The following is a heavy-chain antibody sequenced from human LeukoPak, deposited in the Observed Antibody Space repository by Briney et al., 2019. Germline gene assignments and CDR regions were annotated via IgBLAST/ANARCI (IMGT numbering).Heavy chain of an antibody. CDR2: IYYSGST. CDR3: ARDHTRDGYNGFDP. J-gene: IGHJ5*02. D-gene: IGHD5-24*01. Sequence: SETLSLTCTVSGGSISSYYWNWIRQPPGKGLEWIGYIYYSGSTNCSPSLKSRVTMSVDTSKNQFSLKLSSVSAADTAVYYCARDHTRDGYNGFDPWGQGTLVTVSS. V-gene: IGHV4-59*01. CDR1: GGSISSYY.